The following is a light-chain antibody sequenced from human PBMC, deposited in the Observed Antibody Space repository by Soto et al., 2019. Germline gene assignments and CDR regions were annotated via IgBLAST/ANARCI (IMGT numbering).Light chain of an antibody. Sequence: DIQMTQSPSTLSASVGDRVTITCRASQSISSWLAWYQQKPGMAPKLLIYQASSLEGGVPSRFSGSGSGPEFTLTVSSLQPDDFATYSCQHYNTYSRTWTFGQGTKVEIK. V-gene: IGKV1-5*03. CDR1: QSISSW. CDR3: QHYNTYSRTWT. J-gene: IGKJ1*01. CDR2: QAS.